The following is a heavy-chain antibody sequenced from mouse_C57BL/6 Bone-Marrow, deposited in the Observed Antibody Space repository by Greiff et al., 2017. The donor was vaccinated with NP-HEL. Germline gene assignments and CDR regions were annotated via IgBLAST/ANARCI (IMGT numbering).Heavy chain of an antibody. CDR1: GFTFSDYY. D-gene: IGHD2-4*01. CDR3: ARGYDYDGNYYAMDY. Sequence: EVMLVESGGGLVQPGGSLKLSCAASGFTFSDYYMYWVRQTPEKRLEWVAYISNGGGSTYYPDTVKGRFTISRDNAKNTLYLQMSRLKSEDTAMYYCARGYDYDGNYYAMDYWGQGTSVTVSS. J-gene: IGHJ4*01. CDR2: ISNGGGST. V-gene: IGHV5-12*01.